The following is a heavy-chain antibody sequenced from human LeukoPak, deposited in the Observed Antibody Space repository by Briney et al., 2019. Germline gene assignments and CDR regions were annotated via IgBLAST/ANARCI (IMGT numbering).Heavy chain of an antibody. Sequence: GGSLRLSCAASGFVVSSNYVSWVRQAPGKGLEWVSVLYSGGGAYYADSVKGRFIISRDSSKNTLYLQMNSLRADDTAVYYCARFNHKDYWGQGTLVTVSS. V-gene: IGHV3-53*01. J-gene: IGHJ4*01. CDR3: ARFNHKDY. CDR1: GFVVSSNY. CDR2: LYSGGGA.